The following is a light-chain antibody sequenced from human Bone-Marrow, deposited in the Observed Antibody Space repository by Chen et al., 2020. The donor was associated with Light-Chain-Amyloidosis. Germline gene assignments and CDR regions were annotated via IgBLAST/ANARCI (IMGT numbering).Light chain of an antibody. V-gene: IGLV3-21*02. CDR2: DDS. J-gene: IGLJ3*02. Sequence: SYVLPQPSSVSVAPGQTATTACGGNNIGSISVHWYPQTPGQAPLLVVYDDSDRPSGIPERLSGSNSGNTATLTISRVEAGDEADYYCQVWDRSSDRPVFGGGTKLTVL. CDR1: NIGSIS. CDR3: QVWDRSSDRPV.